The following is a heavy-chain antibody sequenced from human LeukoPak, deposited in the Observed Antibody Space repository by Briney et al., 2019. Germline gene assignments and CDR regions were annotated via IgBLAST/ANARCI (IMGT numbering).Heavy chain of an antibody. CDR2: INRDGSST. V-gene: IGHV3-74*01. D-gene: IGHD6-6*01. CDR3: ARVVTWFDP. Sequence: GGSLRLSCAASGFTFKNYWMHWVRQAPGKGLVWVSRINRDGSSTNYADSVKGRFTISRDNAKDTLYLHMNSLRAEDTALYYCARVVTWFDPWGQGTQVTVSS. CDR1: GFTFKNYW. J-gene: IGHJ5*02.